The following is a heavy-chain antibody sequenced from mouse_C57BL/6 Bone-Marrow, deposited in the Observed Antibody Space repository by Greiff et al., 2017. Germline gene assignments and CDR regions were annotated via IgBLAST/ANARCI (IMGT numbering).Heavy chain of an antibody. CDR1: GYSITSGYY. J-gene: IGHJ1*03. CDR2: ISYDGSN. Sequence: ESGPGLVKPSQSLSLTCSVTGYSITSGYYWNWIRQFPGNKLERMGYISYDGSNNYNPSLKNRISITRDTSKNQFFLKLNSVTTEDTATYYCARDPGNYWYFDVWGTATTVTVSS. CDR3: ARDPGNYWYFDV. V-gene: IGHV3-6*01. D-gene: IGHD2-1*01.